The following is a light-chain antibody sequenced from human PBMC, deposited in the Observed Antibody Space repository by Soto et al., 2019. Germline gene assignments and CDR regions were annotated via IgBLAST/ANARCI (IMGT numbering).Light chain of an antibody. Sequence: EIVLTQSPATLSLSPGERATLSCRASQSVSSSVAWYQHKPGQSPRLVVYSGYKRSPGIPARFSGSGSGTDFTLTISSLGSDDFAIYYCQQRYSWLRVFGPGTKVDIK. J-gene: IGKJ1*01. V-gene: IGKV3-11*01. CDR2: SGY. CDR3: QQRYSWLRV. CDR1: QSVSSS.